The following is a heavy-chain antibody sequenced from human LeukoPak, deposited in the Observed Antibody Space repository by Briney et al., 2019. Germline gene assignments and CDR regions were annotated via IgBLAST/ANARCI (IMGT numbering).Heavy chain of an antibody. J-gene: IGHJ5*01. V-gene: IGHV4-30-2*01. CDR3: ARSRRASGLFNS. CDR1: GYAITSGGFS. Sequence: PSQTLSLTCTVSGYAITSGGFSWNWIRQPPGKGLEWIGCIYDRGPAYYNPSLKSRFTISVDRPKNQFFLNVTSLTAADTAVYYCARSRRASGLFNSWGQGTLVVVSS. CDR2: IYDRGPA. D-gene: IGHD3-10*01.